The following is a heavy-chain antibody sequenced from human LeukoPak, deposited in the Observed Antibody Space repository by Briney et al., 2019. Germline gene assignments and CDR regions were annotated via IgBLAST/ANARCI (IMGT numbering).Heavy chain of an antibody. CDR3: SGGSAFYYYYYMDV. D-gene: IGHD5-12*01. CDR1: GFTFSSYN. J-gene: IGHJ6*03. V-gene: IGHV3-43*01. CDR2: ISWDGGST. Sequence: GGSLRLSCAASGFTFSSYNMNWVRQAPGKGLEWVSLISWDGGSTYYADSVKGRFTISRDNSKNSLYLQMNSLRTEDTALYYCSGGSAFYYYYYMDVWGKGTTVTVSS.